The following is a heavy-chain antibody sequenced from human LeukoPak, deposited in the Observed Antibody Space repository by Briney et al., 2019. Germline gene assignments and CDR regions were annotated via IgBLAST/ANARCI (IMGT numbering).Heavy chain of an antibody. J-gene: IGHJ4*02. CDR3: ARAGAGSFDY. V-gene: IGHV4-39*07. CDR2: IYYSGST. CDR1: GGSISSSSYY. Sequence: SETLSLTCTVSGGSISSSSYYWGWIRQPPGKGLEWIGSIYYSGSTYYNPSLKSRVTISVDRSKNQFSLKLSSVTAADTAVYYCARAGAGSFDYWGQGTLVTVSS. D-gene: IGHD1-26*01.